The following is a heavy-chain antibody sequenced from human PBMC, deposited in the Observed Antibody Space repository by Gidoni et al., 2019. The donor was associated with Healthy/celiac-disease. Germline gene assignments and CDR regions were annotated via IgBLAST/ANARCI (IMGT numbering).Heavy chain of an antibody. D-gene: IGHD2-2*01. CDR1: GFTFSSYS. CDR3: ARSVVVPAAKAVADAFDI. V-gene: IGHV3-21*01. J-gene: IGHJ3*02. CDR2: ISSSSSYI. Sequence: EVQLVESGGGLVKPGGSLRLSCAASGFTFSSYSMNWVRQAPGKGLEWVSSISSSSSYIYYADSVKGRFTISRDNAKNSLYLQMNSLRAEDTAVYYCARSVVVPAAKAVADAFDIWGQGTMVTVSS.